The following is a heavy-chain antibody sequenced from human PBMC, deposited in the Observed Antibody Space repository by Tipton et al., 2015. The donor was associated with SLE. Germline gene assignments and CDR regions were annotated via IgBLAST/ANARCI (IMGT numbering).Heavy chain of an antibody. CDR3: ARPTLKRGGNEAFDI. CDR1: GGSISSHY. Sequence: TLSLTCTVSGGSISSHYWSWIRQPPGKGLEWIGYISYSGSTNYNPSLKSRVTVSVDTSKNQFSLKLSSVTAADTAVYYCARPTLKRGGNEAFDIWGQGTMVTVSS. CDR2: ISYSGST. D-gene: IGHD4-23*01. J-gene: IGHJ3*02. V-gene: IGHV4-59*11.